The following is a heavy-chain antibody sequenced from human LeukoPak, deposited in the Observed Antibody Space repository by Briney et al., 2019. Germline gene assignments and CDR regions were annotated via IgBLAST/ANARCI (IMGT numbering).Heavy chain of an antibody. D-gene: IGHD6-19*01. Sequence: GGSLRPSCAASGFTFSSYAMHWVRQAPGKGLEWVAIISYDGSNKYYADSVKGRFTISRDNSKNTLYLQMNSLRAEDTAVYYCATSHIRIAEAGTSFDYWGQGTLVTVSS. CDR3: ATSHIRIAEAGTSFDY. CDR2: ISYDGSNK. V-gene: IGHV3-30-3*01. J-gene: IGHJ4*02. CDR1: GFTFSSYA.